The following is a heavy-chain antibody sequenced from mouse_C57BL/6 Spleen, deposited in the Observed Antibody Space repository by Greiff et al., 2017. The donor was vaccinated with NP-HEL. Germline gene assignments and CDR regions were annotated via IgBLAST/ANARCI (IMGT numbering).Heavy chain of an antibody. CDR2: IWWNDDK. D-gene: IGHD2-5*01. CDR3: GYSNPYYAMDY. J-gene: IGHJ4*01. V-gene: IGHV8-5*01. Sequence: QVTLNESGPGILQPSQTLSLTCSFSGFSLSTSNMGIGWIRQPSGKGLEWLAHIWWNDDKYYNPSLKSRLTISKDTSNNQGFLKITSVDTADTATYYCGYSNPYYAMDYWGQGTSVTVSS. CDR1: GFSLSTSNMG.